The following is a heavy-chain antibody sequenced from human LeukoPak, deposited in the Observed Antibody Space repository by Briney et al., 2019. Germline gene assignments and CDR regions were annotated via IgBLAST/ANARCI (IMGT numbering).Heavy chain of an antibody. Sequence: GASVKVSCKASGYTFTGYYMHWVRQAPGQGLEWMGWINPNSGGTNYAQKFQGRVTMTRDTSISTAYMELSRLRSDVTAVYYCARDPIDVSGSYNYFDYWGQGTLVTVSS. V-gene: IGHV1-2*02. J-gene: IGHJ4*02. D-gene: IGHD1-26*01. CDR2: INPNSGGT. CDR3: ARDPIDVSGSYNYFDY. CDR1: GYTFTGYY.